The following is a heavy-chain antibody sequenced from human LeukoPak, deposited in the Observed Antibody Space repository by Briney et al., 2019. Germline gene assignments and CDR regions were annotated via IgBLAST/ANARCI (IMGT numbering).Heavy chain of an antibody. D-gene: IGHD5-18*01. CDR3: AKVGGYSYGYLPDY. CDR1: GFTAKDNF. V-gene: IGHV3-53*01. Sequence: GGSLRLSCAASGFTAKDNFMSWVRQAPGKGLEWVSVLYSGGTTYYADSVKGRFTISRDNSKNTLYLQMNSLRAEDTAVYYCAKVGGYSYGYLPDYWGQGTLVTVSS. CDR2: LYSGGTT. J-gene: IGHJ4*02.